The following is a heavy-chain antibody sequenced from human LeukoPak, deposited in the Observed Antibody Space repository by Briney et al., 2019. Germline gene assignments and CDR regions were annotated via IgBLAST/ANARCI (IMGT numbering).Heavy chain of an antibody. CDR3: ARTKYYYDSSGYRKYFDY. J-gene: IGHJ4*02. V-gene: IGHV4-34*01. CDR1: GGSFNGYY. Sequence: SETLSLTCAVYGGSFNGYYWSWIRQPPGKGLEWIGEINHSGSTNYNPSLKSRVTISVDTSKNQFSLKLSSVTAADTAVYYCARTKYYYDSSGYRKYFDYWGQGTLVTVSS. CDR2: INHSGST. D-gene: IGHD3-22*01.